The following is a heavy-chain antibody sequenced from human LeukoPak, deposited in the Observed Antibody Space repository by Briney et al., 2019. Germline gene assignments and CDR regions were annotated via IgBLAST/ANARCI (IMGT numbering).Heavy chain of an antibody. V-gene: IGHV1-69*04. CDR3: ASPITTFRNDAFDI. Sequence: ASVKVSCKASGGTFSSYAISWVRQAPGQGLEWMGRSIPILGIANYAQKFQGRATITADKSTSTAYMELSSLRSEDTAVYYCASPITTFRNDAFDIWGQGTMVTVSS. CDR2: SIPILGIA. J-gene: IGHJ3*02. D-gene: IGHD3-3*01. CDR1: GGTFSSYA.